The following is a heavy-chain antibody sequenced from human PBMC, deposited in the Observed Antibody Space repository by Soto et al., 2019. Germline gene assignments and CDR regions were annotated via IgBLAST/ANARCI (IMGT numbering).Heavy chain of an antibody. J-gene: IGHJ4*02. V-gene: IGHV3-30*04. CDR1: GFTFSRNA. CDR3: ARVALHMTTDLADYVDY. CDR2: ISYDGRNQ. Sequence: GGSLRLSCAASGFTFSRNAMHCFRQAPGKGLEWVAVISYDGRNQIYADSVKGRFTISRDNSRNTLFLQMGSLTTDDTAVFYCARVALHMTTDLADYVDYWCQATLVTVST.